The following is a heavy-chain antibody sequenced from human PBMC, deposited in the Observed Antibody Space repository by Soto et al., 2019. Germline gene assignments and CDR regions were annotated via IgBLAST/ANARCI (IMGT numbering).Heavy chain of an antibody. CDR3: ASPRYCTNGVCSPSYYYYGMDV. CDR2: IIPIFGTA. D-gene: IGHD2-8*01. Sequence: VKVSCKASGGTFSSYAISWVRQAPGQGLEWMGGIIPIFGTANYAQKFQGRVTITADESTSTAYMELSSLRSEDTAVYYCASPRYCTNGVCSPSYYYYGMDVWGQGTTVTVSS. J-gene: IGHJ6*02. CDR1: GGTFSSYA. V-gene: IGHV1-69*13.